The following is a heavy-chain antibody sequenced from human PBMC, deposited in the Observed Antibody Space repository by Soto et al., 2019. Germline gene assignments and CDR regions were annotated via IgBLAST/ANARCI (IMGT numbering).Heavy chain of an antibody. J-gene: IGHJ4*02. D-gene: IGHD3-10*01. CDR3: ITHSYYGSSW. CDR2: IKSKSNGETT. CDR1: GFTFNNAW. V-gene: IGHV3-15*01. Sequence: GGSLRLSCAASGFTFNNAWMTWVRQAPGKGLEWVGRIKSKSNGETTDYAAPVKGRFSISRDDSKNTLYLQMNSLKTEDTAVYYCITHSYYGSSWWGQGTLVTVSS.